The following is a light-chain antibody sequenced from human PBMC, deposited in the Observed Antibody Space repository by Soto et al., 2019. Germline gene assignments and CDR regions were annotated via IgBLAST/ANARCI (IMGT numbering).Light chain of an antibody. V-gene: IGKV3-20*01. J-gene: IGKJ5*01. CDR2: ASS. Sequence: EIVSTQSPGTLSLSPAERSTLSCKTSQSRGSNFLAWYQHKPGQAPRLLIYASSNRATGIPDRFSGSASGTDFTLTINRLEPEDFAVYYCQLYGISPHFGQGTRLEIK. CDR1: QSRGSNF. CDR3: QLYGISPH.